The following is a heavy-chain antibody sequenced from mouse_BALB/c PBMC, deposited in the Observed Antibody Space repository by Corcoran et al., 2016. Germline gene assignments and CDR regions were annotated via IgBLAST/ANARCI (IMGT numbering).Heavy chain of an antibody. V-gene: IGHV14-3*02. CDR2: IDPANGNT. J-gene: IGHJ4*01. Sequence: EVQLQQSGSELVKPGASVKLSCTASGFNIKDTYMHWVKQRPEQGLEWIGRIDPANGNTKYDPKFQGKATITANTSSNTAYLQLSSLTSEDTAVYYCARNDYDAMDYWGQGTSVTVSS. CDR3: ARNDYDAMDY. CDR1: GFNIKDTY.